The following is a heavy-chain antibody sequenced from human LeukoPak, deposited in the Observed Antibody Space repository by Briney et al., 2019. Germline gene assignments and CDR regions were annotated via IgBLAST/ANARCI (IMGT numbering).Heavy chain of an antibody. Sequence: PSETLSLTCTVSGGSISSYFWSWIRQPPGKGLEWIGYLYYSGSTNYNPSLKSRVTISVDTSKNQFSLRLSSVTAADTAVYYCARSNGFNDAFDIWGQGTMVTVSS. CDR1: GGSISSYF. D-gene: IGHD4-17*01. CDR3: ARSNGFNDAFDI. J-gene: IGHJ3*02. V-gene: IGHV4-59*01. CDR2: LYYSGST.